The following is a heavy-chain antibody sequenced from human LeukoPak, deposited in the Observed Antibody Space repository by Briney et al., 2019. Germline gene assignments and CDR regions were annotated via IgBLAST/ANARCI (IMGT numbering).Heavy chain of an antibody. Sequence: GRSLRLSCAASGFTFSTYAMNWVRQAPGEGLEWVAVIWYDGSEKYYADSVKGRFTISRDNSKNTLYVQMNSLRVEDTAVYYCAREVAAAGLSDYWGQGTLVTVSS. CDR2: IWYDGSEK. CDR1: GFTFSTYA. V-gene: IGHV3-30*04. J-gene: IGHJ4*02. D-gene: IGHD6-13*01. CDR3: AREVAAAGLSDY.